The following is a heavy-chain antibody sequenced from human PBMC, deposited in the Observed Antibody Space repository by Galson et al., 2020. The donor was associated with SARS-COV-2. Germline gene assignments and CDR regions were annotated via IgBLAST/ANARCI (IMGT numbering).Heavy chain of an antibody. V-gene: IGHV3-23*01. D-gene: IGHD3-22*01. CDR3: AKRIYDSSGVDY. Sequence: GSLRLSWAASGFTFRSYAMTWVRQAPGKGLGWVSTIRDTGLSTYYADSVRGRFTLSRDNSKNTLFLQMDSLRVDDTAVYYCAKRIYDSSGVDYWGQGTLVTVSP. J-gene: IGHJ4*02. CDR1: GFTFRSYA. CDR2: IRDTGLST.